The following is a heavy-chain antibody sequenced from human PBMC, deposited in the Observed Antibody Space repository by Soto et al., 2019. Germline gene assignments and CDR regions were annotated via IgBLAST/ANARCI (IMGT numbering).Heavy chain of an antibody. J-gene: IGHJ4*02. V-gene: IGHV3-23*01. CDR1: GFTFSNYA. Sequence: GGSLRLSCSASGFTFSNYAMSWVRQAPGKGLEWVSALSVSGGTTYYADSVKGRFTISRDNSKNTLYLQMNSLRTEDTAVYYCANVGMTTKHFDYWGQGTLVTVSS. CDR3: ANVGMTTKHFDY. D-gene: IGHD3-22*01. CDR2: LSVSGGTT.